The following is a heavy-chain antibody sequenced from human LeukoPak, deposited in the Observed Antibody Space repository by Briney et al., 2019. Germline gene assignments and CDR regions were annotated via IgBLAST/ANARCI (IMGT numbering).Heavy chain of an antibody. J-gene: IGHJ4*02. Sequence: SQTLSLTCAISGDSVSSNSAAWNWIRQSPSRGLEWLGRTYYRSKWYNDYAVSVRSRITINPDTSKNQFSLQLNSVTPEDTAVYYCAREGGGQWLVLYYFDYWGQGTLVTVSS. CDR2: TYYRSKWYN. CDR3: AREGGGQWLVLYYFDY. CDR1: GDSVSSNSAA. D-gene: IGHD6-19*01. V-gene: IGHV6-1*01.